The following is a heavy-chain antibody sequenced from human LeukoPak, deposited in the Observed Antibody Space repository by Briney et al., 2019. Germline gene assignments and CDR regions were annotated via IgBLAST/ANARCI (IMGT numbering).Heavy chain of an antibody. V-gene: IGHV3-30*02. J-gene: IGHJ4*02. D-gene: IGHD6-19*01. CDR2: IRYDGSNK. CDR1: GFTFSSYG. Sequence: GRSLRLSCAASGFTFSSYGMHWVRQTPGKGLEWVAFIRYDGSNKYYADSVKGRFTISRDNSKNTLYLQMNSLRAEDTAVYYCAKGTSSGWYSIDYWGQGTLVTVSS. CDR3: AKGTSSGWYSIDY.